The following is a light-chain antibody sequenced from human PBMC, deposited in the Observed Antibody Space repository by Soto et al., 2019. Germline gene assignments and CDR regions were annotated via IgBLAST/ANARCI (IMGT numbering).Light chain of an antibody. Sequence: EIVLTQSPGTLSLSPGARATLSCRASQGVTSSSLAWYQQKPGQAPRLLIYGASSRATGIPDRFRGSGSGTDFTLTISRLEPEDFAVYYCQQYGSAPYTFGQGTKLELK. V-gene: IGKV3-20*01. CDR2: GAS. CDR3: QQYGSAPYT. CDR1: QGVTSSS. J-gene: IGKJ2*01.